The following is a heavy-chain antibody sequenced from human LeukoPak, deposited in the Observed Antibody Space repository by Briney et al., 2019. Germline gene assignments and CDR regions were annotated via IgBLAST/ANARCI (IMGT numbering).Heavy chain of an antibody. D-gene: IGHD3-22*01. V-gene: IGHV1-2*02. CDR1: GYTFIGYY. CDR2: INPDSGGT. Sequence: ASVKVSCKASGYTFIGYYMHWVRQAPGQGVEWMGWINPDSGGTNYAQQFQGRVTMTRDTSISTAYMDLSRLTSDDTGVHYCARRTAESYYDSSGYPSLGYWGQGTLVTVSS. CDR3: ARRTAESYYDSSGYPSLGY. J-gene: IGHJ4*02.